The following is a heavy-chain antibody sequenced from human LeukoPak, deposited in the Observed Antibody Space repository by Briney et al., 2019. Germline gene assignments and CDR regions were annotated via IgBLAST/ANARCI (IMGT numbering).Heavy chain of an antibody. V-gene: IGHV4-34*01. Sequence: SETLSLTCTVSGGSISSYYWSWIRQPPGKGLEWIGEINHSGSTNYNPSLKSRATISVDTSKNQFSLKLSSVTAADTAVYYCARGRSGWYHNLDYWGQGTLVTVSS. D-gene: IGHD6-19*01. CDR3: ARGRSGWYHNLDY. CDR2: INHSGST. CDR1: GGSISSYY. J-gene: IGHJ4*02.